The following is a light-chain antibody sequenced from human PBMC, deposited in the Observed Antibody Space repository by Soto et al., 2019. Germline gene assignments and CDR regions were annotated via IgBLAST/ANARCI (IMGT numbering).Light chain of an antibody. CDR3: QQYENWPRT. CDR1: QSVSNN. V-gene: IGKV3-15*01. J-gene: IGKJ1*01. CDR2: AAS. Sequence: EIVRTQSPASLSVSQGERATLSCRASQSVSNNLAWYQQKPGQAPRLLIYAASTRATDIPARFSGSGSGTEFTLSISSLKSEDFAVYYCQQYENWPRTFGQGTKV.